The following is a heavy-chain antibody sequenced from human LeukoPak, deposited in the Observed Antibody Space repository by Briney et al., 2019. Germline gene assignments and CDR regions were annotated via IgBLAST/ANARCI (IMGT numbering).Heavy chain of an antibody. J-gene: IGHJ4*02. CDR3: ARARVDTAMADFDY. CDR1: GYRFPSYW. Sequence: HGESLKISCKASGYRFPSYWITWVRQMPGKGLEWMGGIEPIDSYTTYSPSFQGHVTISADKSIATVYLQWSSLKASDTAMYYCARARVDTAMADFDYWGQGTLVTVSS. D-gene: IGHD5-18*01. CDR2: IEPIDSYT. V-gene: IGHV5-10-1*01.